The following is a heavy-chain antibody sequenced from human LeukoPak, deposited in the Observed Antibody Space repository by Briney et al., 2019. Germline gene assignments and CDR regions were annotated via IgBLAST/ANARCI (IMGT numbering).Heavy chain of an antibody. CDR2: ISAYNGNT. Sequence: ASVKVSCKASGYTFTSYGISWVRQAPGQGLEWMGWISAYNGNTNYAQKLQGRVTMTTDTSTSTAYMDLRSLRSDDTAVYYCARASADSGYESIDCWGQGTLVTVSS. J-gene: IGHJ4*02. D-gene: IGHD5-12*01. V-gene: IGHV1-18*01. CDR1: GYTFTSYG. CDR3: ARASADSGYESIDC.